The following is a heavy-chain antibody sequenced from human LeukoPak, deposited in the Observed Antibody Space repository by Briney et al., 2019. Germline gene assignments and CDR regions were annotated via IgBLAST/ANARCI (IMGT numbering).Heavy chain of an antibody. CDR3: ASRADYGSGSYHDAFDI. V-gene: IGHV5-51*01. Sequence: GESLKISCKGSGYSFTSYWIGWVRQMPGKGLEWMGIIYPGDSDTRYSPSFQGQVTISADKSISTAYLQWSSLKASDTAMYYCASRADYGSGSYHDAFDIWGQGTMVTVSS. J-gene: IGHJ3*02. D-gene: IGHD3-10*01. CDR1: GYSFTSYW. CDR2: IYPGDSDT.